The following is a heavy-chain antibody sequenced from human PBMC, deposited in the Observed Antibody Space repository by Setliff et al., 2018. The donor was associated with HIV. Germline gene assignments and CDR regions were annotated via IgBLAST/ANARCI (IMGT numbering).Heavy chain of an antibody. CDR1: GFTFSDYY. J-gene: IGHJ4*02. CDR3: ARDVAVASFFNY. Sequence: GGSLRLSCSASGFTFSDYYMSWIRQAPGKGLEWVSYISSRGSTIYYADSVKGRFTISRDNAKNSLYLQMSSLRAEDTAVYYCARDVAVASFFNYWGQGTLVTVSS. D-gene: IGHD6-19*01. V-gene: IGHV3-11*01. CDR2: ISSRGSTI.